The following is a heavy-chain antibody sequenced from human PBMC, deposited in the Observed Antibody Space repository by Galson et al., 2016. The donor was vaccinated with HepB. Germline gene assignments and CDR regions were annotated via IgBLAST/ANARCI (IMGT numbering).Heavy chain of an antibody. J-gene: IGHJ4*02. Sequence: PALVKPTQTLTLTCTFSGFSLSNSGAGVAWFRQPPGKALEWLALNYWDDDKRYSPSLRNRLTINKDTSKNQVVLTMSNVDPIDTATYYCARGVYSTSSEIFDYWGRGIPVIVSS. V-gene: IGHV2-5*02. D-gene: IGHD2/OR15-2a*01. CDR3: ARGVYSTSSEIFDY. CDR1: GFSLSNSGAG. CDR2: NYWDDDK.